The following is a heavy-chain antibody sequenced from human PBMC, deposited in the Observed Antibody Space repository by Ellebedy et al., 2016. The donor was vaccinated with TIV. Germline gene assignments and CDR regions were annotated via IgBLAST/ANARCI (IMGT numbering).Heavy chain of an antibody. CDR2: IIPIFGTA. CDR3: ARGRTVGSSTSCYDY. CDR1: GGTFSSYA. D-gene: IGHD2-2*01. Sequence: SVKVSXXASGGTFSSYAISWVRQAPGQGLEWMGGIIPIFGTANYAQKFQGRVTITADESTSTAYMELSSLRSEDTAVYYCARGRTVGSSTSCYDYWGQGTLVTVSS. V-gene: IGHV1-69*13. J-gene: IGHJ4*02.